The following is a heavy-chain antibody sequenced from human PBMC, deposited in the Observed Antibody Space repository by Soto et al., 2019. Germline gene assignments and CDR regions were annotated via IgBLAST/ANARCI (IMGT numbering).Heavy chain of an antibody. CDR2: ISGSGGST. Sequence: PGGSLRLSCAASGFTFSSYAMSWVRQAPGKGLEWVSAISGSGGSTYYADSVKGRFTISRDNSKNTLYLQMNSLRAEDTAVYHCAKGVAQYCSSTSCYAACDYWGQGTLVTVSS. D-gene: IGHD2-2*01. CDR1: GFTFSSYA. CDR3: AKGVAQYCSSTSCYAACDY. V-gene: IGHV3-23*01. J-gene: IGHJ4*02.